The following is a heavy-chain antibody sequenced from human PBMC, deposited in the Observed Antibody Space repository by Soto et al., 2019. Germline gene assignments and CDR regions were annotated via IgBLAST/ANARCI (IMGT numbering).Heavy chain of an antibody. CDR1: GFTFSSYG. J-gene: IGHJ3*02. Sequence: QVQLVESRGGVVQPGRSLRLSCAASGFTFSSYGMHWVRQAPGKGLEWVAVIWYDGSNKYYADSVKGRFTISRDNSKNTLYLQMNSLRAEDTAVYYCARDMTSEAFDIWGQGTMVTVSS. CDR3: ARDMTSEAFDI. CDR2: IWYDGSNK. V-gene: IGHV3-33*01.